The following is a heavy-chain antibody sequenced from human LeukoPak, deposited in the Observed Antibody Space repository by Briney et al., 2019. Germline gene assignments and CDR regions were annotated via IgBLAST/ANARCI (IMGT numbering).Heavy chain of an antibody. V-gene: IGHV3-30*18. D-gene: IGHD4-23*01. CDR2: ISYDGSNK. CDR3: AKDRWSPHFDY. CDR1: GFTFSSYG. Sequence: PGGSLRLSCAASGFTFSSYGMHWVRQAPGKGLEWVAVISYDGSNKYYADSVKGRFTISRDNSKNTLYLQMNSLRAEDTAVYYCAKDRWSPHFDYWGQGTLVTVSS. J-gene: IGHJ4*02.